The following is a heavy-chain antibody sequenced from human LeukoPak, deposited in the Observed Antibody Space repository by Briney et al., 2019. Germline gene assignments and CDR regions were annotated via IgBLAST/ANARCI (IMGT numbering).Heavy chain of an antibody. V-gene: IGHV3-21*01. D-gene: IGHD2-2*01. CDR3: AREMGVYCSSTSCYSV. J-gene: IGHJ4*02. CDR1: GFTFSRYS. Sequence: GGSLRLSCAASGFTFSRYSMNWVRQAPGKGLEWVSSISSSSSYIYYADSVKGRFTISRDNAKNSLYLQMNSLRAEDTAVYYCAREMGVYCSSTSCYSVWGQGTLVTVSS. CDR2: ISSSSSYI.